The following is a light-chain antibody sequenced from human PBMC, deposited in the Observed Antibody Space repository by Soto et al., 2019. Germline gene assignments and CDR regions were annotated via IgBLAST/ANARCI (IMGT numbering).Light chain of an antibody. CDR2: AAS. J-gene: IGKJ2*01. CDR3: QQYKNWPPMYT. Sequence: DIVMTQSPATLSLSPGERATLSCRASQSISSNLAWYQHKPGQAPRLLIYAASTRASGIPARFSGGGSGTEFSLTITSLQSEDSAIYYCQQYKNWPPMYTFGQGTRLEI. V-gene: IGKV3-15*01. CDR1: QSISSN.